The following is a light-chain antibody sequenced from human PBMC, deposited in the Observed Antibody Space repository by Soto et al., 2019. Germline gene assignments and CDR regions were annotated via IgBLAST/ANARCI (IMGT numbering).Light chain of an antibody. Sequence: QSLLTQSPSASASLGASIKLTCTLSSGHSSYAIAWHQQQPEKGPRYLMKLNSDGSHSKGDGIPDRFSGSSSGAERYLTISSLQSEDEADYYCQTWGTGIHWVFGGGTKLTVL. CDR1: SGHSSYA. CDR3: QTWGTGIHWV. V-gene: IGLV4-69*01. J-gene: IGLJ3*02. CDR2: LNSDGSH.